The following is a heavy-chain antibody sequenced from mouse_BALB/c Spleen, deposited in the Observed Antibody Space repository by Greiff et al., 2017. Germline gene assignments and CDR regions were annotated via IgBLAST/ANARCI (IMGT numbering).Heavy chain of an antibody. Sequence: QVQLKQSGAELVRPGTSVKISCKASGYAFTNYWLGWVKQRPGHGLEWIGDIYPGSGNTYYNEKFKGKGTLTADNSSSTAYMQLSSLTSEDSAVYFCAKRDLYDGYYAYFDYWGQGTTLTVSS. CDR3: AKRDLYDGYYAYFDY. D-gene: IGHD2-3*01. CDR2: IYPGSGNT. CDR1: GYAFTNYW. J-gene: IGHJ2*01. V-gene: IGHV1-63*01.